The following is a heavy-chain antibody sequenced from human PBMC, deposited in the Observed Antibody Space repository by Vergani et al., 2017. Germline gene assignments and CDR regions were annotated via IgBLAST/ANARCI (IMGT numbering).Heavy chain of an antibody. CDR1: GGSFTSYH. J-gene: IGHJ6*03. D-gene: IGHD2-8*01. Sequence: QVQLQQWGGGLLKPSETLSLTCVVNGGSFTSYHWTWIRQSPAEGLEWVGNIDHTGRLDYNPSLKSRLTMSVDKSRNTFSLTLNSVTATDTAIYFCARVNTETNGHLYYYYYMDVCGQGTAVTVS. CDR3: ARVNTETNGHLYYYYYMDV. CDR2: IDHTGRL. V-gene: IGHV4-34*01.